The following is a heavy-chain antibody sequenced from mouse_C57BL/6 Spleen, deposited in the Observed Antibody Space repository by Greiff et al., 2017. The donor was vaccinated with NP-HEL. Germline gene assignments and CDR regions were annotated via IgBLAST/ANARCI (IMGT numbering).Heavy chain of an antibody. Sequence: QVQLKQPGAELVMPGASVKLSCKASGYTFTSYWMHWVKQRPGQGLEWIGEIDPSDSYTNYNQKFKGKSTLTVDKSSSTAYMQLSSLTSEDSAVYYCARSLYGGGFAYWGQGTLVTVSA. CDR3: ARSLYGGGFAY. V-gene: IGHV1-69*01. D-gene: IGHD1-1*02. J-gene: IGHJ3*01. CDR2: IDPSDSYT. CDR1: GYTFTSYW.